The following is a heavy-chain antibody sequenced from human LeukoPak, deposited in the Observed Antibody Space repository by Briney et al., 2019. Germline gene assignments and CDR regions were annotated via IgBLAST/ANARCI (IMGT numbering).Heavy chain of an antibody. CDR1: DFSFSSYT. D-gene: IGHD3-22*01. J-gene: IGHJ2*01. CDR2: IDSSSSTI. Sequence: GGSLRLSRAASDFSFSSYTINWVRQAPGKGLEWVSYIDSSSSTIYYADSVKGRFTISRDNAKNSLYLQMNSLRADDTAVYYCARQPGFHDSSGNPRYFDLWGRGTLVTVSS. V-gene: IGHV3-48*04. CDR3: ARQPGFHDSSGNPRYFDL.